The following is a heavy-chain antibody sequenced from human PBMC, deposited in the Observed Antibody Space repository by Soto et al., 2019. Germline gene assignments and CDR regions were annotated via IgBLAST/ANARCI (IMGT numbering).Heavy chain of an antibody. J-gene: IGHJ1*01. CDR3: AIRRRYYESSSYSDYFQH. Sequence: QVQLVQSGAEVKKPGSSVKVSCKASGGTFSSYAISWVRQAPGQGLEWMGGIIPIFGTANYAQKFQGRVTITADESTSTAYMELSSLRSEDTAVYYCAIRRRYYESSSYSDYFQHWGQGTLVNVSS. CDR2: IIPIFGTA. V-gene: IGHV1-69*01. CDR1: GGTFSSYA. D-gene: IGHD3-22*01.